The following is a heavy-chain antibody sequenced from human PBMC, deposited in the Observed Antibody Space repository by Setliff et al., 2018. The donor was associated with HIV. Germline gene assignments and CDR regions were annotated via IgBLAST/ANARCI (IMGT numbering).Heavy chain of an antibody. CDR1: GGSVRSNNYF. J-gene: IGHJ6*04. CDR2: VYYNGVT. CDR3: ARHWGSGWYMAMDV. D-gene: IGHD6-19*01. V-gene: IGHV4-39*01. Sequence: SETLSLTCSVSGGSVRSNNYFWSWVRQPPGKGLQYIGTVYYNGVTYFNPSLKSRLTISVDMSKNQFSLKLSSLTAADTAVYYCARHWGSGWYMAMDVWGKGTTVTVSS.